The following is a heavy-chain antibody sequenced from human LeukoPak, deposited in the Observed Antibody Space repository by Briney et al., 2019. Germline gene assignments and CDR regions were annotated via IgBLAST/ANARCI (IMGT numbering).Heavy chain of an antibody. Sequence: SETLSLTCTVSGGSISSYYWSWIRQPPGKGLEWIGYIYYSGNTNYNPSLRSRVTISVDTSKNQFSLKLSSVTAADTAVYYCARLWSEGNWENLFDPWGQGTLVTVSS. CDR2: IYYSGNT. V-gene: IGHV4-59*01. D-gene: IGHD3-3*01. CDR3: ARLWSEGNWENLFDP. J-gene: IGHJ5*02. CDR1: GGSISSYY.